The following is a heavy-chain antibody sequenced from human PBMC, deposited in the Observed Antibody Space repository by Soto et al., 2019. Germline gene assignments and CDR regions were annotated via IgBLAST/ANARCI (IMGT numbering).Heavy chain of an antibody. D-gene: IGHD3-16*01. CDR1: GFTFSSYA. V-gene: IGHV3-23*01. J-gene: IGHJ4*01. Sequence: EVQLLESGGGLVQPGGSLRLSCAASGFTFSSYAMSWVRQAPGKGLEWVSAISGSGGSTYYADSVKGRFTISRDNSKNTLYLQMNSLRAEDTAVYYCAKVSRGPRLRLGEWLGYFDYCGHGTLVTVSS. CDR2: ISGSGGST. CDR3: AKVSRGPRLRLGEWLGYFDY.